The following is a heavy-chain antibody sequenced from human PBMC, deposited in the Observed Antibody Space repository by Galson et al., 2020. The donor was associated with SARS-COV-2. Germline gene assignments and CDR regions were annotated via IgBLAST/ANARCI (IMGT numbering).Heavy chain of an antibody. Sequence: SETLSLTCTVSGGSISSYYWSWIRQPPGKGLEWIGYISYSGSTNYNPSLKSRVTISVDTSKNQFSLKLSSVTAADTAVYYCARGHSSGRYEMGYWGQGTLVTVSS. V-gene: IGHV4-59*01. CDR2: ISYSGST. CDR1: GGSISSYY. CDR3: ARGHSSGRYEMGY. J-gene: IGHJ4*02. D-gene: IGHD6-19*01.